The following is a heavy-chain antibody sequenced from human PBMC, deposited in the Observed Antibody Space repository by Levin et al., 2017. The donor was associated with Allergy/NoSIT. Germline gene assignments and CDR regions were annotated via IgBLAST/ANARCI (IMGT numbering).Heavy chain of an antibody. Sequence: PGGSLRLSCAASGFTFSSYSMNWVRQAPGKGLEWVSYISSSSSTIYYADSVKGRFTISRDNAKNSLYLQMNSLRAEDTAVYYCARETLPTDYYYGSGSPLQGTRRYYFDYWGQGTLVTVSS. CDR1: GFTFSSYS. D-gene: IGHD3-10*01. J-gene: IGHJ4*02. CDR2: ISSSSSTI. V-gene: IGHV3-48*01. CDR3: ARETLPTDYYYGSGSPLQGTRRYYFDY.